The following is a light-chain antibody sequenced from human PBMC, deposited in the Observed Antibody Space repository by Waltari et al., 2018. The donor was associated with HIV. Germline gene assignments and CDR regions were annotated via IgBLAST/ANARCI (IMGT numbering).Light chain of an antibody. CDR2: WAS. Sequence: DIVMTQSPDSLPVPLGERATINCKSSQSDLYSSNNKNYLAWYQQKPGQPPKLLIYWASTRESGFPDRFSGSGSGTDFTLTSSSLQAEDVAVYYCQQYYSTPPYTFGQGTKLEIK. CDR1: QSDLYSSNNKNY. J-gene: IGKJ2*01. CDR3: QQYYSTPPYT. V-gene: IGKV4-1*01.